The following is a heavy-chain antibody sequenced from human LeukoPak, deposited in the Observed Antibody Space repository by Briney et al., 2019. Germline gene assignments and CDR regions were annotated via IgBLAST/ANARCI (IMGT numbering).Heavy chain of an antibody. V-gene: IGHV4-31*03. J-gene: IGHJ6*03. CDR2: IYYSGST. CDR3: ASALYYFYMDV. CDR1: GGSVSSGGYY. Sequence: SETLSLTCTVSGGSVSSGGYYWSWVRQHPGQGLEWIVYIYYSGSTYYNPSLKSRVTISLDTSKNHFSLTLSSVTAADTAVYYCASALYYFYMDVWGKGTTVTVSS.